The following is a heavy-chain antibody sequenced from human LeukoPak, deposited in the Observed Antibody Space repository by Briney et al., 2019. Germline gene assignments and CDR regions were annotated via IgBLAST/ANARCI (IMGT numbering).Heavy chain of an antibody. J-gene: IGHJ4*02. CDR1: GFSFSIST. CDR3: ARANGGADS. CDR2: IRSSSSI. V-gene: IGHV3-21*05. Sequence: GGSLRLSCAASGFSFSISTMNWVRQARGKGLEWVSYIRSSSSISYADSVKGRFTISSDNDKNMFYLRMNGLTAEDTAVYYCARANGGADSWGQGTLVTVSS. D-gene: IGHD3-10*01.